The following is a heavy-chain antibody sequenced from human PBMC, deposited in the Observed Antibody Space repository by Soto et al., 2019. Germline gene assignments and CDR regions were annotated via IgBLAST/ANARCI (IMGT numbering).Heavy chain of an antibody. J-gene: IGHJ6*03. CDR2: IYSGGST. CDR1: GFTVSSNY. CDR3: AREVITIFGVVTDYYYYMDV. Sequence: PGGSLRLSCAASGFTVSSNYMSWVRQAPGKGLEWVSVIYSGGSTYYADSVKGRFTISRDNSKNTLYLQRNSLRAEDTAVYYCAREVITIFGVVTDYYYYMDVWGKGTTVTVSS. D-gene: IGHD3-3*01. V-gene: IGHV3-66*01.